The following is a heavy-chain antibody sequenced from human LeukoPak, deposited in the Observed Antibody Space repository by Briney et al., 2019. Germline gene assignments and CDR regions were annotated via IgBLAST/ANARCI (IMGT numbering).Heavy chain of an antibody. CDR1: GGPISSYY. J-gene: IGHJ4*02. CDR2: IYYSGST. V-gene: IGHV4-59*01. D-gene: IGHD3-10*01. CDR3: ARGTYYYGSGPDLPELDFDY. Sequence: SETLSLTCTVSGGPISSYYWSWIRQPPGKGLEWIGYIYYSGSTNYNPSLKSRVTISVDTSKNQFSLKLSSVTAADTAVYYCARGTYYYGSGPDLPELDFDYWGQGTLVTVSS.